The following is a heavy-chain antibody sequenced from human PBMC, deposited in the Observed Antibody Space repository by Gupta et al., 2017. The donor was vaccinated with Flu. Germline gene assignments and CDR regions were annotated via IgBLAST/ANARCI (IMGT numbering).Heavy chain of an antibody. D-gene: IGHD1-1*01. Sequence: SCAASGFTFTTYAMRWVRQAPGKGLEWVSTVSGGGSNSYYADSVKGRFTISGDSSKKTVYLQMNSLRVEDTAVYYCAKGANWAFEIWGQGTMVTVSS. CDR1: GFTFTTYA. J-gene: IGHJ3*02. CDR2: VSGGGSNS. CDR3: AKGANWAFEI. V-gene: IGHV3-23*01.